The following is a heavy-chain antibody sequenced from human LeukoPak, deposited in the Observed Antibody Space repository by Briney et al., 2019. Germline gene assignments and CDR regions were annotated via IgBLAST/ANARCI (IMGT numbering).Heavy chain of an antibody. CDR2: IYPGDSET. D-gene: IGHD6-19*01. Sequence: GESLKISCKASGYTFTTYWIGWVRQMPGKGLEWMGVIYPGDSETRYSPSFQGQVTFSVDKSIDTAYLQWGSLKASDTAIYFCAGPAAVAGYYFDYWGQGTLVTVSS. J-gene: IGHJ4*02. CDR1: GYTFTTYW. V-gene: IGHV5-51*01. CDR3: AGPAAVAGYYFDY.